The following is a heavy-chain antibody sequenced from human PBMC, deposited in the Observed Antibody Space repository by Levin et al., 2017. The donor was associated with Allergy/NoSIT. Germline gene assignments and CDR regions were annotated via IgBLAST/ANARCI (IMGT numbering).Heavy chain of an antibody. V-gene: IGHV3-53*01. CDR1: GFTVSSNY. CDR3: ARFFGWGSYRDAFDI. J-gene: IGHJ3*02. D-gene: IGHD3-16*02. Sequence: LTCAASGFTVSSNYMSWVRQAPGKGLEWVSVIYSGGSTYYADSVKGRFTISRDNSKNTLYLQMNSLRAEDTAVYYCARFFGWGSYRDAFDIWGQGTMVTVSS. CDR2: IYSGGST.